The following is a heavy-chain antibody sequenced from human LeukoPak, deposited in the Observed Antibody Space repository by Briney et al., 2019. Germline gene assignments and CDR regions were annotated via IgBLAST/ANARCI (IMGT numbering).Heavy chain of an antibody. D-gene: IGHD1-26*01. Sequence: GGSLRLSCAASGFTFSSYGMHWVRQAPGKGLEWVAFIRYDGSNKYYADSVKGRFTISRDNSKNTLYLQMNSLRAEDTAVYYCATDHSSGTYYHYFDYWGQGTLVTVSS. CDR1: GFTFSSYG. J-gene: IGHJ4*02. V-gene: IGHV3-30*02. CDR2: IRYDGSNK. CDR3: ATDHSSGTYYHYFDY.